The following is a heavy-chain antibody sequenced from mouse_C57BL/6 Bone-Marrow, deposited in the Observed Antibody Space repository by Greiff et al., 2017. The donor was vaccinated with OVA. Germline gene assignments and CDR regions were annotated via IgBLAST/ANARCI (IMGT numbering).Heavy chain of an antibody. V-gene: IGHV5-17*01. CDR3: ARYRCYAYFDY. Sequence: EVKLVESGGGLVKPGGSLKLSCAASGFTFSDYGMHWVRQAPEKGLEWVAYISCCSSTIYYADTVQGRFTIARDNAKNTLFLQMTSMRSEDTAMYYCARYRCYAYFDYWGQGTTLTVSA. CDR1: GFTFSDYG. D-gene: IGHD6-5*01. CDR2: ISCCSSTI. J-gene: IGHJ2*01.